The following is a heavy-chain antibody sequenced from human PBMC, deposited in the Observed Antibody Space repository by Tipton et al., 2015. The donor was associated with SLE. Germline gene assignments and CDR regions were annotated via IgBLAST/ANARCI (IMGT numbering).Heavy chain of an antibody. CDR2: IYYRGRT. J-gene: IGHJ5*02. CDR1: GGSISKGGYY. CDR3: ARDRVVVGTGGWFDT. D-gene: IGHD2-8*02. Sequence: TLSLTCTVSGGSISKGGYYWSWIRHRPGNGLEWIGYIYYRGRTYYNPSLESRVSISIDTSKNQFSLNLFSVTAADTAVYYCARDRVVVGTGGWFDTWGQGTLVTVSA. V-gene: IGHV4-31*03.